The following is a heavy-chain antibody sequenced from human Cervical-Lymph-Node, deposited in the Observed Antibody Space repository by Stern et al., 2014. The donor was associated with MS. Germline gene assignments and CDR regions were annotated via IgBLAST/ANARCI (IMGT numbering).Heavy chain of an antibody. CDR2: IWHDGSIK. V-gene: IGHV3-33*01. CDR1: GFTFSSYG. CDR3: ARGGLWGAYAPMDV. Sequence: VQLVESGGGVVQPGRSLRLSCAASGFTFSSYGMHWVRQAPGKGLGWGTVIWHDGSIKQYADSVMGRFTISKDNDRSTLYLQMNSLRAEDTAVYYCARGGLWGAYAPMDVWGQGTTVTVSS. J-gene: IGHJ6*02. D-gene: IGHD3-16*01.